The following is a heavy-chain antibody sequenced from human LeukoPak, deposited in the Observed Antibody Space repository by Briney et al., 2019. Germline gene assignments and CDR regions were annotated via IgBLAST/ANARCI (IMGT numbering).Heavy chain of an antibody. Sequence: GESLKISCTGSGYSFTTYWIGWVRLMPGKGLEWMGIIYPGDSDIRYSPSFQGQVTISADRSINTAFLQWSSLKASDTAIYYCARQASEYSGYDRGWDYWGQGTLVTVSS. CDR1: GYSFTTYW. J-gene: IGHJ4*02. D-gene: IGHD5-12*01. CDR2: IYPGDSDI. V-gene: IGHV5-51*01. CDR3: ARQASEYSGYDRGWDY.